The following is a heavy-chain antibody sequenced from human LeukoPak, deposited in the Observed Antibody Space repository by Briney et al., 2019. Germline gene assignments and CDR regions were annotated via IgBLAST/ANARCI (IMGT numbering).Heavy chain of an antibody. J-gene: IGHJ4*02. CDR3: IRDLFDDYSLDY. Sequence: GGSLRLSCAVSGFTFSFYSMNWVRQAPGKGLEWVSSINSDSSLMYYAESVKGRFTISRDNARNSLYLQMNSLRAEDTALYFCIRDLFDDYSLDYWGQGALVTVSS. D-gene: IGHD4-11*01. CDR2: INSDSSLM. V-gene: IGHV3-21*01. CDR1: GFTFSFYS.